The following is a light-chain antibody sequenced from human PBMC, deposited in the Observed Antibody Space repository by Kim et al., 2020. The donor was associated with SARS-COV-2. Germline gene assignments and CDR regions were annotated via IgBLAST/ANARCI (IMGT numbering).Light chain of an antibody. CDR2: GAS. J-gene: IGKJ1*01. Sequence: VSRGEATPPSCSARPGASSYLAWYQKKPGQAPRLLIYGASSRASGVPARFSGSGSGTDFTLTISSLESEDFAVYYCQPYSRGPRTFGQGTKVDIK. CDR1: PGASSY. CDR3: QPYSRGPRT. V-gene: IGKV3D-15*01.